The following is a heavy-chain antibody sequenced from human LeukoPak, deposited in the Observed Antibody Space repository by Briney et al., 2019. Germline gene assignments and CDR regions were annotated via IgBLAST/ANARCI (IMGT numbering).Heavy chain of an antibody. J-gene: IGHJ4*02. CDR2: ISGSGGST. D-gene: IGHD2-15*01. Sequence: GGSLRLSCAASGFTFSSYAMSWVRQAPGKGLEWVSAISGSGGSTYYADSVKGRFTISRDNSKNTLYLQMNSLRAEDTAVYYCAKDPPNIVVVVAATGNNFDYWGQGTLVTVSS. CDR1: GFTFSSYA. CDR3: AKDPPNIVVVVAATGNNFDY. V-gene: IGHV3-23*01.